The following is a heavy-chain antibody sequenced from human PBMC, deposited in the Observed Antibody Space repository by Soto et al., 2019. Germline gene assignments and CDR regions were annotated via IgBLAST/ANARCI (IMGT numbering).Heavy chain of an antibody. CDR2: IYWDDDK. D-gene: IGHD1-26*01. J-gene: IGHJ4*02. CDR1: GFSLSTTRVG. Sequence: QITLKESGPTLVKPTQTLTLTCTFSGFSLSTTRVGVGWIRQPPGKALEWLALIYWDDDKRYSPFLKSRLTITKDTSKNQVVLTMTNMDPMDTATYFCAHTLVDCLGYYFDYWGQGTLVTVSS. CDR3: AHTLVDCLGYYFDY. V-gene: IGHV2-5*02.